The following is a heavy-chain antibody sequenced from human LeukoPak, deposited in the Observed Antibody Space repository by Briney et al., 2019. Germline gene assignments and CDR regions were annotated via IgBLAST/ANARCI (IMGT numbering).Heavy chain of an antibody. D-gene: IGHD1-26*01. Sequence: GGSLRLSCAASGFTFSSYSMNWVRQAPGKGLEWVSAISGSGGSTYYADSVKGRFTISRDNSKNTLYLQMNSLRAEDTAVYYCAKVIVGATGRDYWGQGTLVTVSS. CDR2: ISGSGGST. J-gene: IGHJ4*02. CDR1: GFTFSSYS. CDR3: AKVIVGATGRDY. V-gene: IGHV3-23*01.